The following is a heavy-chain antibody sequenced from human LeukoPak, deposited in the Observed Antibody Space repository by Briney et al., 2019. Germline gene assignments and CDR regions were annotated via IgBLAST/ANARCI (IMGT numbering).Heavy chain of an antibody. CDR1: GFPLSNAR. CDR2: IDKGGITT. Sequence: GGSLRLSCVVSGFPLSNARMNWVRQASGKGLEWISHIDKGGITTYYAASVKGRFTISRDSAKNSLYLQMNSLRAEDTAVYYCADNLSRWGQGTLVTVSS. CDR3: ADNLSR. D-gene: IGHD1-1*01. J-gene: IGHJ4*02. V-gene: IGHV3-48*04.